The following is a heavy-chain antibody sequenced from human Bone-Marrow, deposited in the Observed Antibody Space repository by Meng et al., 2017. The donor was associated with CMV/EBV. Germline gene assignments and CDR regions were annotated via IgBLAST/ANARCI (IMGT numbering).Heavy chain of an antibody. Sequence: QADQCGAGSFHPSDTLSRTCAVYGGSFSVYYWSRIRQPPGKGLEWIGEINHSGSTNYNPSLKSRVTISVDTSKNQFSLKLSSVTAADTAVYYCARGCRPRIVGATRYFDLWGRGTLVTVSS. D-gene: IGHD1-26*01. J-gene: IGHJ2*01. CDR2: INHSGST. CDR3: ARGCRPRIVGATRYFDL. CDR1: GGSFSVYY. V-gene: IGHV4-34*01.